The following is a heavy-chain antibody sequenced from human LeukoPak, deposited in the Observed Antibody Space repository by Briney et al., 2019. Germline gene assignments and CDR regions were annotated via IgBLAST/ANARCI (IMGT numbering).Heavy chain of an antibody. D-gene: IGHD3-10*01. V-gene: IGHV3-74*01. Sequence: GGSLRLSCAASGFTFSSYWMHWVRQAPGKGLVWVSRINSDGSSTSYADSVKGRFTISRDNAKNTLYLQMNSLRAEDTAVYYCARGEVVRRVTDWGQGTLVTVSS. CDR2: INSDGSST. CDR1: GFTFSSYW. J-gene: IGHJ4*02. CDR3: ARGEVVRRVTD.